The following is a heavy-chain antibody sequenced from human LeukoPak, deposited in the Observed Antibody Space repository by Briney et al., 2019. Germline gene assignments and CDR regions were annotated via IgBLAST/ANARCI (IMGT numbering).Heavy chain of an antibody. CDR2: INEDGSTT. J-gene: IGHJ4*02. V-gene: IGHV3-74*01. CDR3: SRGSLDPVDY. CDR1: GFTLSSYA. D-gene: IGHD3-16*01. Sequence: GGSLRLSCAASGFTLSSYAMSWVRQAPGKGLVWVSRINEDGSTTSYAGSVKGRFTISRDNVKNTLYLQMNGLRAEDTPVYYCSRGSLDPVDYWGQGTLVTVSS.